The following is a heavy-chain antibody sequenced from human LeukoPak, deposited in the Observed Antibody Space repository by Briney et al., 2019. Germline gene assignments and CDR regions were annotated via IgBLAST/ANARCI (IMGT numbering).Heavy chain of an antibody. V-gene: IGHV4-59*01. D-gene: IGHD3-10*01. J-gene: IGHJ4*02. CDR2: IYYSGST. Sequence: SETLSLTCTVSGGSIGSYYWSWVRQPPGKGLEWIGYIYYSGSTNYNPSLKSRVTISVDTSKDQFSLKLSSVTAADTAVYYCARLAYGSGSSYWGQGTLVTVSS. CDR3: ARLAYGSGSSY. CDR1: GGSIGSYY.